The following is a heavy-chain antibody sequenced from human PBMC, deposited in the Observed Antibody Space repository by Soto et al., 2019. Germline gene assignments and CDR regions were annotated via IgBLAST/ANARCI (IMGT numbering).Heavy chain of an antibody. Sequence: KTSETLSLTCAVYGGSFSGYYWSWIRQPPGKGLEWIGEINHSGSTNYNPSLKSRVTISVDTSKNQFSLKLSSVTAADTAVYYCARSPLQFMVRGRGVCYGMDVWGQGTTVTVSS. CDR2: INHSGST. CDR3: ARSPLQFMVRGRGVCYGMDV. D-gene: IGHD3-10*01. V-gene: IGHV4-34*01. J-gene: IGHJ6*02. CDR1: GGSFSGYY.